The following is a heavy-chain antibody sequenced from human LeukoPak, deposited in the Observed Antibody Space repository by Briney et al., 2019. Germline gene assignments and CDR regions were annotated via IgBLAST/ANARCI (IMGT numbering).Heavy chain of an antibody. J-gene: IGHJ4*02. V-gene: IGHV5-51*01. D-gene: IGHD1-20*01. CDR3: ARLGITGTTLYYFDY. CDR2: VYPGDSDT. CDR1: GYSFTSYW. Sequence: GESLKISCKVSGYSFTSYWIGWVRQMPGKGLEWMGIVYPGDSDTRYSPSFQGQVTISADKSISTAYLQWSSLKASDTAMFYCARLGITGTTLYYFDYWGQGTLVTVSS.